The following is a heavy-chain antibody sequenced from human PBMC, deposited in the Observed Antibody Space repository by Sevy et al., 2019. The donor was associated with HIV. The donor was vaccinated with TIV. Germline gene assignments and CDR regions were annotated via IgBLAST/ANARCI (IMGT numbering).Heavy chain of an antibody. CDR3: ARFRMEWSQYNWFDP. Sequence: SETLSLTCNVSGGSISSYYWSWIRQPAGKGLEWIGRIYTSGSTNYNPSLKSRVTMSVDTSKNQFSLKLSSVTAADTAVYYCARFRMEWSQYNWFDPWGQGTLVTVSS. CDR2: IYTSGST. J-gene: IGHJ5*02. D-gene: IGHD3-3*01. CDR1: GGSISSYY. V-gene: IGHV4-4*07.